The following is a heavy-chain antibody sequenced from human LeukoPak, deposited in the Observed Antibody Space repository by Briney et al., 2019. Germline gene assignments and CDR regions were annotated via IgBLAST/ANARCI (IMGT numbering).Heavy chain of an antibody. J-gene: IGHJ6*02. V-gene: IGHV4-39*01. CDR1: GASMSSYY. CDR2: IYYSGST. Sequence: SETLSLTCTVSGASMSSYYWSWIRQPPGKGLEWIGSIYYSGSTYYNPSLKSRVTISVDTSKNQFSLKLSSVTAADTAVYYCARSLGQYCSGGSCLYYYGMDVWGQGTTVTVSS. CDR3: ARSLGQYCSGGSCLYYYGMDV. D-gene: IGHD2-15*01.